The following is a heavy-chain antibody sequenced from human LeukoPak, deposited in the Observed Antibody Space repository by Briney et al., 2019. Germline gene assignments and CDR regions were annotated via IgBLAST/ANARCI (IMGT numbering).Heavy chain of an antibody. CDR1: GFTFSSYS. J-gene: IGHJ4*02. Sequence: PGGSLRLSCAASGFTFSSYSMNWVRQAPGKGLEWVSVISGSGGSTYYPDSVKGRFTISRDISKNTLFLQMNSLRAEDTAVYYCAKDTPGYSSTSIWYYFDSWGQGTLVTVSS. CDR3: AKDTPGYSSTSIWYYFDS. CDR2: ISGSGGST. D-gene: IGHD3-22*01. V-gene: IGHV3-23*01.